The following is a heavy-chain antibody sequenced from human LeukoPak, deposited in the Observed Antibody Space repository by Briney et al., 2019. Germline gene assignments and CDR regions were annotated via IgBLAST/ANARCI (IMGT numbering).Heavy chain of an antibody. Sequence: GGSLRLSCAASGFTFSDYYMSWIRQAPGKGLEWVSYISSSGSTIYYADSVKGRFTISRDNAKNSLYLQMNSLRAEDTAVYYCVGHYYRHAFDIWGQGTMVTVSS. D-gene: IGHD3-10*01. CDR2: ISSSGSTI. J-gene: IGHJ3*02. CDR3: VGHYYRHAFDI. CDR1: GFTFSDYY. V-gene: IGHV3-11*01.